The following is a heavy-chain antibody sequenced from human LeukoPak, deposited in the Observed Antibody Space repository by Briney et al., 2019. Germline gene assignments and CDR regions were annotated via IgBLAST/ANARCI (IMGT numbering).Heavy chain of an antibody. CDR1: GFPFSSHG. D-gene: IGHD3-16*01. J-gene: IGHJ3*02. CDR3: ARGSWYDYPLGLPGAFDI. Sequence: GGSLRLSCAASGFPFSSHGMNWVRQAPGKGLEWVSGISPGGGPTYYADSVRGRFTISRDDSKNTLYLQMNSLRAEDTAVYYCARGSWYDYPLGLPGAFDIWGQGTMVTVSS. V-gene: IGHV3-23*01. CDR2: ISPGGGPT.